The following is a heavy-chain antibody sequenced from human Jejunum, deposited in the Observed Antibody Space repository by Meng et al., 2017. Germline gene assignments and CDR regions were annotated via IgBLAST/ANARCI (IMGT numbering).Heavy chain of an antibody. J-gene: IGHJ6*02. D-gene: IGHD5-24*01. CDR3: ARVEGDGYNYTYYYYGMDV. Sequence: ASVKVSCKASGYTFSYYAMHWVRQAPGQRPEWMGWINADSGNTNYSRNLQGRVTITRDTSTNTVYMELRSLRPEDTAIYYCARVEGDGYNYTYYYYGMDVWGQETTVTVSS. V-gene: IGHV1-3*01. CDR2: INADSGNT. CDR1: GYTFSYYA.